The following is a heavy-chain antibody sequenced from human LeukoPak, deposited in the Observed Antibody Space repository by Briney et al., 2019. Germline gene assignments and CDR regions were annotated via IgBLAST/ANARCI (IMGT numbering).Heavy chain of an antibody. D-gene: IGHD5-18*01. Sequence: PSGTLSLTCTVSGGSISKDYWSWIRQPPGKGPEWIGYIYYSGSTNYNPSLKSRVTISVDTSKNQFSLKLSSVTAADAAVYYCARRGYSYYYYYYGTDVWGQGTTVTVSS. CDR2: IYYSGST. J-gene: IGHJ6*02. CDR3: ARRGYSYYYYYYGTDV. V-gene: IGHV4-59*01. CDR1: GGSISKDY.